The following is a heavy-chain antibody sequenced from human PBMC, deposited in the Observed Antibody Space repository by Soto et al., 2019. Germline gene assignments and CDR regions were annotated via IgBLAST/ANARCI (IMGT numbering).Heavy chain of an antibody. CDR1: GFSFSDYG. J-gene: IGHJ3*02. D-gene: IGHD3-16*01. CDR3: AREKGGAFDI. V-gene: IGHV3-33*01. CDR2: IWYDGTEE. Sequence: GGSLRLSCAASGFSFSDYGMHWVRQAPGKGLEWVALIWYDGTEEYYADPVKGRFTVSRDNPQQTSFLQMSSLRAGDSALYYCAREKGGAFDIWGQGTMVTVSS.